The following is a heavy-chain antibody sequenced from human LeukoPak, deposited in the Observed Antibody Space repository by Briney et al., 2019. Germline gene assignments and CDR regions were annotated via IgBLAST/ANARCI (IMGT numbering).Heavy chain of an antibody. CDR2: IYYSGST. J-gene: IGHJ3*02. CDR3: ARATYYYDSSGYQPGRPDAFDI. Sequence: SETLSLTCTVSGGSISSGGYYLRWIRQHPGKGLEWIGYIYYSGSTYYNPSLKSRVTISVDTSKNQFSLKLSSVTAADTAVYYCARATYYYDSSGYQPGRPDAFDIWGQGTMVTVSS. CDR1: GGSISSGGYY. V-gene: IGHV4-31*03. D-gene: IGHD3-22*01.